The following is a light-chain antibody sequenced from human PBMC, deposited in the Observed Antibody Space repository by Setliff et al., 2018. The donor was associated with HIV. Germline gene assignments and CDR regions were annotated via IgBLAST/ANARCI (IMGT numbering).Light chain of an antibody. V-gene: IGLV1-44*01. CDR2: SNN. Sequence: QSALAQPASVSGSPGQSITISCTVTSSSNIGSNTVNWYQQVPGTAPKLLIYSNNQRPSGVPDRFSGSKSGTSASLAISGLQSEDEADYYCAAWDDSLNGHVVFGGGTKVTVL. CDR3: AAWDDSLNGHVV. CDR1: SSNIGSNT. J-gene: IGLJ2*01.